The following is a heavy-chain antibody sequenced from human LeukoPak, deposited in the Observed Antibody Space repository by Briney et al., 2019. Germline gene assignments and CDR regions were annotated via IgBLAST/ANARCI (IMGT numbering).Heavy chain of an antibody. CDR2: IYYSGST. V-gene: IGHV4-59*01. J-gene: IGHJ3*02. CDR1: GGSISSYY. CDR3: ARTEYYYDSSGYYGYAFDI. D-gene: IGHD3-22*01. Sequence: SETLSLTCTVSGGSISSYYWSWIRQPPGKRLEWIGYIYYSGSTNYNPSLKSRVTISVDTSKNQFSLKLSSVTAADTAVYYCARTEYYYDSSGYYGYAFDIWGQGTMVTVSS.